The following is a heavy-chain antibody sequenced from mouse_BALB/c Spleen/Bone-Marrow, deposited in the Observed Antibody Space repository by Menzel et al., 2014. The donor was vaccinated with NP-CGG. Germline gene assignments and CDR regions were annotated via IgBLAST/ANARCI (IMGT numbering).Heavy chain of an antibody. CDR1: GYAFTNYL. J-gene: IGHJ4*01. CDR3: ARCLTGTSALDF. D-gene: IGHD4-1*01. CDR2: INPGSGGT. Sequence: VQLQQSGAELVRPGTSVEVSCKASGYAFTNYLIEWVKQRPGQGLEWIGVINPGSGGTNYNEKFRGKATLTADKSFSTACMQLSSLTSDDSAVYFCARCLTGTSALDFWGQGTSVTVSS. V-gene: IGHV1-54*01.